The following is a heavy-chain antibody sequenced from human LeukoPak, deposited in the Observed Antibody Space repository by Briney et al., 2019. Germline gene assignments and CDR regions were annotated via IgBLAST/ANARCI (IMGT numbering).Heavy chain of an antibody. V-gene: IGHV3-53*04. CDR1: GFTVSSNY. D-gene: IGHD5-18*01. CDR3: ARVGPGYTYVYGAPYYFDS. J-gene: IGHJ4*02. CDR2: IFSGGNT. Sequence: GGSLRLSCVASGFTVSSNYMSWVRQAPGKGLEWVSLIFSGGNTYYADSVKGRFTISRHNSGNTLYLQMNSLRAEDTAVYYCARVGPGYTYVYGAPYYFDSWGQGTLVTVSS.